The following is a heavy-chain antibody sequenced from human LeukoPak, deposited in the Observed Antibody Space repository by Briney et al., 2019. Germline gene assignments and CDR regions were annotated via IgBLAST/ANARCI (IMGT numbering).Heavy chain of an antibody. CDR1: GGSISSYY. V-gene: IGHV4-59*01. CDR2: IYYSGST. Sequence: TSETLSLTCTVSGGSISSYYWSWIRQPPGKGLEWIGYIYYSGSTNYNPSLKSRVTISVDTSKNQFSLKLSSVTAAGTAVYYCAREDSSGWYVYWGQGTLVTVSS. CDR3: AREDSSGWYVY. D-gene: IGHD6-19*01. J-gene: IGHJ4*02.